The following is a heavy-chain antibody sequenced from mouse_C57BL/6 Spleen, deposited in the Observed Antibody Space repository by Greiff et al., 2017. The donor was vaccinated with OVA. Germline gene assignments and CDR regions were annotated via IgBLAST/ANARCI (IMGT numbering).Heavy chain of an antibody. V-gene: IGHV1-15*01. CDR1: GYTFTDYE. Sequence: VQLQESGAELVRPGASVTLSCKASGYTFTDYEMHWVKQTPVHGLEWIGAIDPETGGTAYNQKFKGKAILTADKSSSTAYMELRSLTSEDSAVYYCTGNYYGSSSYWGQGTTFTVSS. D-gene: IGHD1-1*01. CDR2: IDPETGGT. J-gene: IGHJ2*01. CDR3: TGNYYGSSSY.